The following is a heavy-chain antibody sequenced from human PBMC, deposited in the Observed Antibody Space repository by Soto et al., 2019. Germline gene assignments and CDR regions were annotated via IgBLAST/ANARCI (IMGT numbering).Heavy chain of an antibody. CDR1: GFTFDDYI. CDR3: AKDHSGVGGVDY. J-gene: IGHJ4*02. D-gene: IGHD3-16*01. CDR2: ISWDGGST. Sequence: EVQLVESGGVVVQPGGSLRLSCAASGFTFDDYIMHWVRQAPGKGLEWVSLISWDGGSTNYADSVKGRFTISRDNSKNSLYLQMNSLRTEDTALYYCAKDHSGVGGVDYWGQGTLVTVSS. V-gene: IGHV3-43*01.